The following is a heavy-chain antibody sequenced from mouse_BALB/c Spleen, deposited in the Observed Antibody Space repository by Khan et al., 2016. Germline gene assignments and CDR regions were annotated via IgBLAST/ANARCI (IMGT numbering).Heavy chain of an antibody. CDR3: AIRAYMTFYAMDY. CDR2: ISYSGST. V-gene: IGHV3-2*02. J-gene: IGHJ4*01. Sequence: EVQLQESGPGLVKPSQSLSLTCTVTGYSITSDYAWNWIRQFPGNKLEWMGYISYSGSTSYNPSLKSRISITRDTSKNQFFLQLNSVPTEDTATYYCAIRAYMTFYAMDYWGQGTSGTVSS. D-gene: IGHD3-3*01. CDR1: GYSITSDYA.